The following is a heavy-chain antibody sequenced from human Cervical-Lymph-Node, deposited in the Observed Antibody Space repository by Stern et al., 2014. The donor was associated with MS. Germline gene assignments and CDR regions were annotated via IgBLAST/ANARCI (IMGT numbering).Heavy chain of an antibody. D-gene: IGHD2-15*01. CDR2: INPSGAT. Sequence: VQLVESGSEVKKPGASVKVSCKASEYTHNNYLIYWVRQAPGQRPDWMGGINPSGATNYAQKVQDRVTMTTDASTSTFYMELSRLRSEDTAVYYCAVRYCSGGRCYSVPDVWGQGTTVIVSS. J-gene: IGHJ6*02. V-gene: IGHV1-46*02. CDR3: AVRYCSGGRCYSVPDV. CDR1: EYTHNNYL.